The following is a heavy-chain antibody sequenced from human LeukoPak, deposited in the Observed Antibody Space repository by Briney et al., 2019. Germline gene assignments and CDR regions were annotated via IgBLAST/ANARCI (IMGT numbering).Heavy chain of an antibody. V-gene: IGHV4-61*05. CDR1: GGSISSSSYY. J-gene: IGHJ6*02. Sequence: PSETLSLTCTVSGGSISSSSYYWGWIRQPPGKGLEWIGYIYYSGSTNYNPSLKSRVTMSVDTSKNQFSLKLSSVTAADTAVYYCARGRLASSGWYSSPLADVWGQGTTVTVSS. D-gene: IGHD6-19*01. CDR2: IYYSGST. CDR3: ARGRLASSGWYSSPLADV.